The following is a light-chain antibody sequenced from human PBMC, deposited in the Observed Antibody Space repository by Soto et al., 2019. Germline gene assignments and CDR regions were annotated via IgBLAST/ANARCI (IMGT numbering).Light chain of an antibody. CDR2: GAS. CDR3: LQYGSSPST. V-gene: IGKV3-20*01. Sequence: IVFRQSPGTLSLSPGEKPNLSCRASQRVSSRSIVWYQQKPGQAPRLLIYGASSMPTGVPARFSGSGSGTDFTLTISRLEPEDFAVYYCLQYGSSPSTFGQGTRLEIK. J-gene: IGKJ5*01. CDR1: QRVSSRS.